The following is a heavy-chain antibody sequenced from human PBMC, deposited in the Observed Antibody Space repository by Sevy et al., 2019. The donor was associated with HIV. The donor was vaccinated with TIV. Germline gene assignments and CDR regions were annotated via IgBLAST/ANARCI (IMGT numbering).Heavy chain of an antibody. CDR1: GFTFDDYA. V-gene: IGHV3-9*01. CDR3: AKDLGSGWFYGMDV. Sequence: GGSLRLSCAASGFTFDDYAMHWVRQAPGKGLEWVSGISWNSGSIGYAVSVKGRFTISRDNAKNSLYLQMNSLRAEDTALYDCAKDLGSGWFYGMDVWGQGTTVTVSS. J-gene: IGHJ6*02. D-gene: IGHD6-19*01. CDR2: ISWNSGSI.